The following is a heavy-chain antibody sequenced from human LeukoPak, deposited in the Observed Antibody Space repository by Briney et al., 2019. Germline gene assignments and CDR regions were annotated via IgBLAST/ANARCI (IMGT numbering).Heavy chain of an antibody. CDR2: IYYSGST. CDR3: ARYSSPRGGDY. Sequence: SETLSPTCTVSGGSISSGGYYWSWIRQHPGKGLEWIGYIYYSGSTYYNPSLKSRVTISVDTSKNQFSLKLSSVTAADTAVYYCARYSSPRGGDYWGQGTLVTVSS. J-gene: IGHJ4*02. V-gene: IGHV4-31*03. CDR1: GGSISSGGYY. D-gene: IGHD4-23*01.